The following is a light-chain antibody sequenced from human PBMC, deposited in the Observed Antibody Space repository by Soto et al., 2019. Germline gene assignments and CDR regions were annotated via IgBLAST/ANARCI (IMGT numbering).Light chain of an antibody. CDR3: SSFAGTNSFV. J-gene: IGLJ1*01. CDR1: SSDIGSYHL. CDR2: EGS. Sequence: QSALTQPASVSGSPRQSITISCTGTSSDIGSYHLVSWYQQHPGKAPKLIIYEGSKRPSGVSNRIFGSKSYTTASLTVSGLQAEDEADYYCSSFAGTNSFVFGTGTKLTVL. V-gene: IGLV2-14*02.